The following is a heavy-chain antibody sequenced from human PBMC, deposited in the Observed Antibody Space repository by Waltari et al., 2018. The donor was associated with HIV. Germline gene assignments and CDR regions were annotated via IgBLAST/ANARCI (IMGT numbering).Heavy chain of an antibody. V-gene: IGHV3-49*04. D-gene: IGHD6-19*01. CDR2: IRSKTYGGTT. CDR1: GFSLGDYS. J-gene: IGHJ4*02. Sequence: EVQLVASGGGLVQPGRSLGLSCAAAGFSLGDYSMSWVRQAPGKGLEWVGFIRSKTYGGTTEYAASVKGRFTISRDDSKSIAYLQMNSLKTEDTAVYYCTKAVAGFYYFDYWGQGTQVTVSS. CDR3: TKAVAGFYYFDY.